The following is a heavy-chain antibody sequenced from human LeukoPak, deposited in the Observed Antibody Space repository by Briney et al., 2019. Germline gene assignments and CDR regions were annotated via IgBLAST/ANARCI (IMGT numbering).Heavy chain of an antibody. V-gene: IGHV4-61*02. D-gene: IGHD4-17*01. Sequence: SETLSLTCTVSGGSISSGSYYWSWIRQPAGKGLEWIGRIYTSGSTYYNPSLKSRVTISVDTSKNQFSLKLSSVTAADTAVYYCARARSGDYDVYYYYMDVWGKGTTVTVSS. CDR3: ARARSGDYDVYYYYMDV. J-gene: IGHJ6*03. CDR2: IYTSGST. CDR1: GGSISSGSYY.